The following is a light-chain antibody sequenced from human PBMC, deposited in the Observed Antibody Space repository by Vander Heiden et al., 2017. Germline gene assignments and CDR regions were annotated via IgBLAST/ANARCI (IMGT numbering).Light chain of an antibody. Sequence: EMVLTQSPGTLSLSPGERATRSCRASQSVSSSYLAWYQQKPGQAPRLLIYGASSRATGIPDRFSGSGSGTDFTLTISRLEPEDFAVYYCQQYGSSGWTFGQGTKVEIK. CDR2: GAS. V-gene: IGKV3-20*01. CDR1: QSVSSSY. J-gene: IGKJ1*01. CDR3: QQYGSSGWT.